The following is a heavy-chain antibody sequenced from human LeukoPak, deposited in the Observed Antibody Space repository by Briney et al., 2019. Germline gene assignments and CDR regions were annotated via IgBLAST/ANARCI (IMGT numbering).Heavy chain of an antibody. J-gene: IGHJ4*02. Sequence: GGSLRLSCAASRFTFSSYSMNWVRQAPGKGLEWVSSISSSGSYIYYADSVKGRFTISRDNAKNSLYLQMNSLRAEDTAVYYCARASVDYDSRGYYDYWGQGTLVTVSS. D-gene: IGHD3-22*01. V-gene: IGHV3-21*01. CDR2: ISSSGSYI. CDR1: RFTFSSYS. CDR3: ARASVDYDSRGYYDY.